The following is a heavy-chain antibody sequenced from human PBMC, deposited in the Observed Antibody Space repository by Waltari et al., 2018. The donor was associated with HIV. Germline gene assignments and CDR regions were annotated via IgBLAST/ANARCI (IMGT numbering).Heavy chain of an antibody. CDR3: TTFEMGSTRNY. CDR2: IRSKSDGGTT. Sequence: DVQLVESGGGLVKPGGSLSLSCAVSGITFKNAWLSWFRQGPGKGPQWLGHIRSKSDGGTTDYAAPVRGRFTISTDDLNNTMSLEMKSLKVEDTGVYYCTTFEMGSTRNYWGQGTLVTVSS. J-gene: IGHJ4*02. CDR1: GITFKNAW. D-gene: IGHD1-26*01. V-gene: IGHV3-15*01.